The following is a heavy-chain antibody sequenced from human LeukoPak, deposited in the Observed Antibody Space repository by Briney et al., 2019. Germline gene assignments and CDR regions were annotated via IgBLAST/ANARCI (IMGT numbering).Heavy chain of an antibody. CDR1: GGSFSGHY. CDR2: INDSGST. V-gene: IGHV4-34*01. CDR3: ARADSAAIVAFDI. D-gene: IGHD2-2*02. Sequence: PSETLSLTCAVYGGSFSGHYWSWIRQPPGKGLEWIGEINDSGSTNYNPSLKSRVTISVDTSKNQFSVKLSPVTAADMAVYYCARADSAAIVAFDIWGQGTMVTVSS. J-gene: IGHJ3*02.